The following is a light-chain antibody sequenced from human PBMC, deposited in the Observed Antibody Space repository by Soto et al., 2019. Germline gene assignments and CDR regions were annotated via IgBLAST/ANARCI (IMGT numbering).Light chain of an antibody. CDR3: SSYSISTAYL. CDR1: SSDVGGYDY. CDR2: EVN. Sequence: QSVLTQPASVSGSPGQSITISCTGTSSDVGGYDYVSWYQLHPGKAPKLMVFEVNNRPSGVSYRFSGSKSGNTASLTISGLQAEGEADYFCSSYSISTAYLFGTGTKVSV. V-gene: IGLV2-14*01. J-gene: IGLJ1*01.